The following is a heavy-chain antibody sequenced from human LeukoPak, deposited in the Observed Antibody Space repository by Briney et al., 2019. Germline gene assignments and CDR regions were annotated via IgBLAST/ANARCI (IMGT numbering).Heavy chain of an antibody. CDR2: IWCDGSNK. D-gene: IGHD3-3*01. J-gene: IGHJ4*02. CDR1: GFTFSTYA. Sequence: GGSLRLSCAASGFTFSTYAMAWVRQAPGKGLEWVAVIWCDGSNKYYADSVKGRFTISRDNSKNTLYLQMNSLRAEDTAVYYCAKGRRNLRFLEWLAPPWGQGTLVTVSS. V-gene: IGHV3-33*06. CDR3: AKGRRNLRFLEWLAPP.